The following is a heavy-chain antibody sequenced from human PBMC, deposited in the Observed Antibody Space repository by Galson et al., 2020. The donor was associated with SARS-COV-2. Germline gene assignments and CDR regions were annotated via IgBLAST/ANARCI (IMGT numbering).Heavy chain of an antibody. D-gene: IGHD5-12*01. CDR1: GGSITSGGCY. CDR3: TRINVATVGDSDDYCMDV. J-gene: IGHJ6*02. Sequence: SETLSLTCTVSGGSITSGGCYWSWIRQRPGKGLDWIVHIYYSGTTYYNSTLKTPISISVDTSKNQLYLKLSSVTAADTAVYYLTRINVATVGDSDDYCMDVWGDGTTVT. V-gene: IGHV4-31*01. CDR2: IYYSGTT.